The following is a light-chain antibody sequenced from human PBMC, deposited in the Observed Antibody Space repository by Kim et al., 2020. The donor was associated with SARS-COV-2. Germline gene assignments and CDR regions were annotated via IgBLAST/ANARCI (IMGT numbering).Light chain of an antibody. Sequence: SPGERATLSCWSSQSVSSYLAWYQQKPGQAPRLLIYDASNRATGIPARFSGSGSGTDFTLTISSLEPEDFAVYYCQQRSNWPPKYTFGQGTKLEI. CDR2: DAS. V-gene: IGKV3-11*01. J-gene: IGKJ2*01. CDR1: QSVSSY. CDR3: QQRSNWPPKYT.